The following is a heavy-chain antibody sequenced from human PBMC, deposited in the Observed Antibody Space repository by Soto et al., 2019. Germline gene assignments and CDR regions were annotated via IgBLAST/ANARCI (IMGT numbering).Heavy chain of an antibody. V-gene: IGHV3-49*04. J-gene: IGHJ4*02. CDR2: IRSKTYGGTT. Sequence: GGSLSLSCTASGFTFGDYALNWVRQAPGKGLEGVGFIRSKTYGGTTDYAASVKGRFTISRDDSKSIAYLQMSSLKTEDTAVYYCTCLLGVTEKIHYWGQGPLVTASS. D-gene: IGHD4-4*01. CDR3: TCLLGVTEKIHY. CDR1: GFTFGDYA.